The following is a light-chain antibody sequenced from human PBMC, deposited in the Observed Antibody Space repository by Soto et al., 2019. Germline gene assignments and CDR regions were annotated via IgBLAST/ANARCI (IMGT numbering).Light chain of an antibody. V-gene: IGKV3-11*01. Sequence: EIVLTQSPVTLSLSPGERATLSCRASQSVRTYLAWYQVKPGQAPRLLIYDASRRASGVPARFSGSGSGTDFTLTISSLEPEDFAFYYCQQYNDWPRTFGQGTKVEIK. CDR3: QQYNDWPRT. J-gene: IGKJ1*01. CDR2: DAS. CDR1: QSVRTY.